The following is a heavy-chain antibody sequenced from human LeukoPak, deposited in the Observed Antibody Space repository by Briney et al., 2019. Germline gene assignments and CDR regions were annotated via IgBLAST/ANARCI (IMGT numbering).Heavy chain of an antibody. CDR3: ARDRGTTSSAGYYFDY. V-gene: IGHV3-21*01. J-gene: IGHJ4*02. D-gene: IGHD6-6*01. Sequence: GGSLRLSCAASGFTFSSYSMNWVRQAPGKGLEWVSSISSSSSYIYYADSVKGRFTISRDNAKNSLYLQMNSLRAEDTAVYYCARDRGTTSSAGYYFDYWGQGTLVTVSS. CDR1: GFTFSSYS. CDR2: ISSSSSYI.